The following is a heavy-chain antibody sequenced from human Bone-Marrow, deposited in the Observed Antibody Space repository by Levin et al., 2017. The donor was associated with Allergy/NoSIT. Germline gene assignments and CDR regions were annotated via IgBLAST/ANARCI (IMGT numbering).Heavy chain of an antibody. CDR2: IKSDGSST. CDR3: ATALDPGTGGY. J-gene: IGHJ4*02. CDR1: GFTFSSYW. Sequence: GESLKISCAASGFTFSSYWMHWVRQAPGKGLVWVSRIKSDGSSTRYADSVEGRFAISRDSAKNTLYLQMNSLRAEDTAVYYCATALDPGTGGYWGQGSLFTVSS. D-gene: IGHD3-10*01. V-gene: IGHV3-74*01.